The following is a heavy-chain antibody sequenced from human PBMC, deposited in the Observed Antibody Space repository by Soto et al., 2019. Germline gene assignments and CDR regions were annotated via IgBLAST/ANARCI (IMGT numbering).Heavy chain of an antibody. CDR1: GGAFICYY. Sequence: SETLWLTWRAYGGAFICYYWSWSRQPPGKGLESIRGINHSGSTNYNPSLKSRVTISVDTSKNQFCLKLSSVTDADTAVYYCARGQEAAAGWFDPWRQGTLVTVSS. D-gene: IGHD6-13*01. V-gene: IGHV4-34*01. J-gene: IGHJ5*02. CDR3: ARGQEAAAGWFDP. CDR2: INHSGST.